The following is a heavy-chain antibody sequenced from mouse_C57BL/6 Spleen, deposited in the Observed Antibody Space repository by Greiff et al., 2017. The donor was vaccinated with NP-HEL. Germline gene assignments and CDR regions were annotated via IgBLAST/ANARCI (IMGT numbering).Heavy chain of an antibody. CDR2: INPNNGGT. Sequence: EVQLQQSGPELVKPGASVKISCKASGYTFTDYYMNWVKQSHGKSLEWIGDINPNNGGTSYNQKFKGKATLTVDKSSSTAYMELRSLTSEDSAVYYCARGILRWFAYWGQGTLVTVSA. CDR3: ARGILRWFAY. J-gene: IGHJ3*01. V-gene: IGHV1-26*01. CDR1: GYTFTDYY.